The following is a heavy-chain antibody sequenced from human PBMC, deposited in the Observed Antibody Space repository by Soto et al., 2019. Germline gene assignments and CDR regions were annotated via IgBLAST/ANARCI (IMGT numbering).Heavy chain of an antibody. CDR2: IWYDGSNK. CDR3: ARDTTIFGALYYFDY. CDR1: GFTFSSYG. J-gene: IGHJ4*02. V-gene: IGHV3-33*01. D-gene: IGHD3-3*01. Sequence: QVQLVASGGGVVQPGRSLRLSCAASGFTFSSYGMHWVRQAPGKGLEWVAVIWYDGSNKYYADSVKGRFTISRDNSKNTLYLQMNSLRAEDTAVYYCARDTTIFGALYYFDYWGQGTLVTVSS.